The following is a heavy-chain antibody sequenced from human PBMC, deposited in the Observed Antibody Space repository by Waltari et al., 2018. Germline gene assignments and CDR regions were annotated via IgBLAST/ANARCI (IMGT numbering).Heavy chain of an antibody. J-gene: IGHJ1*01. CDR1: GGPFSGYY. CDR2: INRGGNT. Sequence: QVHLQQWGAGLLKPSETLSLTCAVYGGPFSGYYWAWLRQPPGKGPEWIGEINRGGNTNLTPSLKGRVIMSVATSKNQVFLKLTSVTAADTAVYYCARAEQGGSAVGPDFQHWGQGTLVTVSS. CDR3: ARAEQGGSAVGPDFQH. V-gene: IGHV4-34*01. D-gene: IGHD1-26*01.